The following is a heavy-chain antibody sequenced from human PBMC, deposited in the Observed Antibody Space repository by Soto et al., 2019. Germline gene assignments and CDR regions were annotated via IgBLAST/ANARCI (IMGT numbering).Heavy chain of an antibody. CDR2: IYHSGST. CDR1: GGSISSGGYS. Sequence: SETLSLTCAVSGGSISSGGYSWIWIRQAPGKGLEWIGYIYHSGSTYYNPSLKSRVTISVDRSKNQFSLKLSSVTAADTAVYYCARGDGYYYDSSGYILSWGQGTQVTV. V-gene: IGHV4-30-2*01. CDR3: ARGDGYYYDSSGYILS. J-gene: IGHJ4*02. D-gene: IGHD3-22*01.